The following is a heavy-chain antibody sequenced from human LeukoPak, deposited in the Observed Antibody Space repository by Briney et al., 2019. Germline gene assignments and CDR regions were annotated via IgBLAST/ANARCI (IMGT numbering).Heavy chain of an antibody. CDR3: ARDLFYYDSSGEQKY. V-gene: IGHV1-69*10. CDR2: IIPILGIA. Sequence: ASVTVSCKASGGTFSSYAISWVRQAPGQGLEWMGRIIPILGIANYAQKFQGRVTITADKSTSTAYMELSSLRSEDTAVYYCARDLFYYDSSGEQKYWGQGTLVTVSS. J-gene: IGHJ4*02. D-gene: IGHD3-22*01. CDR1: GGTFSSYA.